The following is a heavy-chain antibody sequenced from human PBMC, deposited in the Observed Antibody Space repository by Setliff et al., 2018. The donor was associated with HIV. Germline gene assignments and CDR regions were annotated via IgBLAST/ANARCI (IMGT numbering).Heavy chain of an antibody. CDR3: ARGYLLVVITTSNWFDP. D-gene: IGHD3-22*01. J-gene: IGHJ5*02. CDR1: GGSFSGYY. V-gene: IGHV4-34*01. CDR2: INHSGST. Sequence: SETLSLTCAVYGGSFSGYYWSWIRQPPGKGLEWIGEINHSGSTNYNPSLKSRVTITVDTSKNQFSLKLSSVTAADTAVYHCARGYLLVVITTSNWFDPWGQGTLVTVSS.